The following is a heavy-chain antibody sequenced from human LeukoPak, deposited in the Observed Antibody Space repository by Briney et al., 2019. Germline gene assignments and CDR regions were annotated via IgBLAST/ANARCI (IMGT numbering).Heavy chain of an antibody. J-gene: IGHJ4*02. Sequence: GGSLRLSCAASGFTFSTFGMHWVRQAPGKGLEWVAFIRYDGSNQYYEDSVKGRFTISRDNSKNKLYLEMSRLRPEDSALYYCVKDDFYDATEAGGRGTLVTVSS. D-gene: IGHD3-22*01. CDR3: VKDDFYDATEA. V-gene: IGHV3-30*02. CDR2: IRYDGSNQ. CDR1: GFTFSTFG.